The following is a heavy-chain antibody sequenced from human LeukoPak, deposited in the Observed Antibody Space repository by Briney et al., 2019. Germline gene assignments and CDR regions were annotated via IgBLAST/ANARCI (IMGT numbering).Heavy chain of an antibody. D-gene: IGHD3-10*01. J-gene: IGHJ4*02. V-gene: IGHV1-18*01. Sequence: ASVKVSCKASGYTFTSYGISWVRQAPGQGLEWMGWISAYNGNTNYAQKLQGRVTMTTDTSTSTAYMELRSLRSDDTAVYYCARGPPAARLLWFGELLSKSFDHWGQGTLVTVSS. CDR3: ARGPPAARLLWFGELLSKSFDH. CDR2: ISAYNGNT. CDR1: GYTFTSYG.